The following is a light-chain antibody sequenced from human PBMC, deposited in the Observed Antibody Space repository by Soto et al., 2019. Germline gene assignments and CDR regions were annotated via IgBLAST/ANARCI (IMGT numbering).Light chain of an antibody. CDR1: GSDIGFYNY. Sequence: QSVLTQPASVSGSPGQSITISCTGTGSDIGFYNYVSWYQQHPGKAPKLMIYDVSNRPSGVSNRFSASKSGITASLTISGLHAEDEADYYCSSYTGSSALYVFGTGTKVTVL. J-gene: IGLJ1*01. CDR2: DVS. V-gene: IGLV2-14*03. CDR3: SSYTGSSALYV.